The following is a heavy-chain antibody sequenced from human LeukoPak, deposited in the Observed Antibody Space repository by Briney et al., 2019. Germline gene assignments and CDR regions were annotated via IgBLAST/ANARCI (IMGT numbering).Heavy chain of an antibody. CDR3: ARDLQGMTTVTYYFDY. CDR1: GFTFSSYG. CDR2: IWYDGSNK. Sequence: GGSLRLSCAASGFTFSSYGMHWVRQAPGKGLEWVADIWYDGSNKYYADSVKGRFTISRDNSKNTLYLQMNSLRAEDTAVYYCARDLQGMTTVTYYFDYWGQGTLVTVSS. D-gene: IGHD4-17*01. V-gene: IGHV3-33*01. J-gene: IGHJ4*02.